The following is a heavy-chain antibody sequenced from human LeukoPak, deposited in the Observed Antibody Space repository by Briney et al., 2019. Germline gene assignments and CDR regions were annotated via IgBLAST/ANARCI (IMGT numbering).Heavy chain of an antibody. V-gene: IGHV4-59*01. J-gene: IGHJ4*02. CDR2: IYYSGST. Sequence: PSETLSLTCTVSGGSISSYYWSWIRQPPGKGLEWIGYIYYSGSTNYNPSLKSRVTISVDTSKNQFSLELSSVTAADTAVYYCARVYYYDSSGLDYWGQGTLVTVSS. D-gene: IGHD3-22*01. CDR3: ARVYYYDSSGLDY. CDR1: GGSISSYY.